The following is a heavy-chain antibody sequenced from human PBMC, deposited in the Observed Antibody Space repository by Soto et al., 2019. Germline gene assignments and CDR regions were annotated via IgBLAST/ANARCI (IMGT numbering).Heavy chain of an antibody. CDR1: GFTFSNAW. CDR3: KGGMPDY. D-gene: IGHD2-2*01. J-gene: IGHJ4*02. V-gene: IGHV3-15*01. Sequence: EVQLVESGGGLVKPGGSLRLSCVASGFTFSNAWMSWVRQAPGKGLEWVGRVKSKTDGGTTDYAAPVKGSFTISRDDSKNTLYLQMNSLETEDTAVYYCKGGMPDYWGQGTLVTVSS. CDR2: VKSKTDGGTT.